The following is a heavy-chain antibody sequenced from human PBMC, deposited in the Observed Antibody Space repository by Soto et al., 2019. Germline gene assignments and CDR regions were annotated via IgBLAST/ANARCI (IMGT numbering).Heavy chain of an antibody. CDR3: ARGGDIGVVTSNFPDY. V-gene: IGHV4-38-2*01. J-gene: IGHJ4*02. CDR2: VYHSGRT. D-gene: IGHD2-21*02. Sequence: SETLSLTCGVSGYSISSGYYWGWIRQPPGKGLEWIGSVYHSGRTYHNPSLRSRVTISVDTSKNQFSLKLSSVTAADTALYYCARGGDIGVVTSNFPDYWGQGTLVTVSS. CDR1: GYSISSGYY.